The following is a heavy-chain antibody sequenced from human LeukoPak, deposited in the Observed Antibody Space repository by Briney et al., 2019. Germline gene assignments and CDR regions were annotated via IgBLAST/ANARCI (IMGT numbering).Heavy chain of an antibody. CDR1: GGSFSGYY. V-gene: IGHV4-34*01. D-gene: IGHD2-2*02. CDR3: ARQSKGYCSSTSCYTSYYYYYYMDV. J-gene: IGHJ6*03. CDR2: INHSGST. Sequence: SETLSLTCAVYGGSFSGYYWSWIRQPPGKGLEWIGEINHSGSTNYNPSLKRRVTISVDTSKNQFSLKLSSVTAADTAVYYCARQSKGYCSSTSCYTSYYYYYYMDVWGKGTTVTISS.